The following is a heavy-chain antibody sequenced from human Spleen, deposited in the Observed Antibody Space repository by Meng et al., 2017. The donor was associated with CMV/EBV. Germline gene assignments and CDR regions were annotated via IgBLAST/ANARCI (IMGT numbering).Heavy chain of an antibody. CDR2: INPDSGDS. V-gene: IGHV1-2*02. CDR1: GYTFTNYY. D-gene: IGHD2-2*01. Sequence: ASVKVSCKASGYTFTNYYIHWVRQAPGRGLEWMGWINPDSGDSNYAQKFQGRVTLTRDTAITTAYMDVSRLTSGDTAVYYCARAAYYCSSTSCLRNWFDPWGQGTLVTVSS. CDR3: ARAAYYCSSTSCLRNWFDP. J-gene: IGHJ5*02.